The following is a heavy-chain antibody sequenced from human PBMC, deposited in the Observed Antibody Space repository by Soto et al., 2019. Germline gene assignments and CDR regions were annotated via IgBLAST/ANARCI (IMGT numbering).Heavy chain of an antibody. CDR3: ARGLAPGDY. CDR1: GYTFTNYY. V-gene: IGHV1-46*01. J-gene: IGHJ4*02. CDR2: INPNGGST. D-gene: IGHD2-2*01. Sequence: QVQLVQSGAEVKNPGASVKVSCKASGYTFTNYYIHWVRQAPVQGLEWMAIINPNGGSTNYAKKCQGSVTLARDRCTSTVYREPSSLRSEDTAIYYCARGLAPGDYWGQGTLVTVSS.